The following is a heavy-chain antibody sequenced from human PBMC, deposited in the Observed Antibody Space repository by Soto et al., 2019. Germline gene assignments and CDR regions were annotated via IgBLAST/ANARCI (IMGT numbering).Heavy chain of an antibody. J-gene: IGHJ4*02. CDR2: INHSGST. Sequence: SETLSLTCAVYGGSFSGYYWSWIRQPPGKGLEWIGEINHSGSTNYNPSLKSRVTMSVDTSKNQFSLKLSSVTAADTAVYYCARVRRGLYSSSRPGYFDYWGQGTLVTVSS. D-gene: IGHD6-6*01. CDR3: ARVRRGLYSSSRPGYFDY. CDR1: GGSFSGYY. V-gene: IGHV4-34*01.